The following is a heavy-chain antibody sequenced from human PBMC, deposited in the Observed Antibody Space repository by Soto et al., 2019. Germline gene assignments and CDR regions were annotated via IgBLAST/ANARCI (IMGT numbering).Heavy chain of an antibody. CDR2: IYYSGST. CDR1: GGSIISTNW. Sequence: SETQPLTCVVSGGSIISTNWWTWVRQPPGKGLEWIGYIYYSGSTYYNPSLKSRVTISVDTSKNQFSLKLSSVTAADTAVYYCARAGLEWSYNWFDPWGQGTLVTVSS. D-gene: IGHD3-3*01. V-gene: IGHV4-30-4*01. J-gene: IGHJ5*02. CDR3: ARAGLEWSYNWFDP.